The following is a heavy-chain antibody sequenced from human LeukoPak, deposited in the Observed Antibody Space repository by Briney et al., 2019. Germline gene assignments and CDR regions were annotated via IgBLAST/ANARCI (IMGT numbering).Heavy chain of an antibody. D-gene: IGHD1-14*01. CDR2: IIPIFGTA. CDR3: AESSGGEYYFGY. J-gene: IGHJ4*02. CDR1: GGTFSSYA. V-gene: IGHV1-69*05. Sequence: SVKVSCKASGGTFSSYAISWVRQAPGQGLEWMGRIIPIFGTANYAQKFQGRVTITTDESTSTAYMELSSLRSEDTAVYYCAESSGGEYYFGYWGQGTLVTVSS.